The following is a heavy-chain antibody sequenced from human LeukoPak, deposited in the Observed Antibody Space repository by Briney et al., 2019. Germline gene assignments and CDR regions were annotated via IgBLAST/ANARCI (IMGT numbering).Heavy chain of an antibody. CDR1: GFTFSSYW. CDR3: ARERYYDYFDY. D-gene: IGHD3-10*01. J-gene: IGHJ4*02. V-gene: IGHV3-7*01. CDR2: IKGDGSEK. Sequence: PGGSLRLSCGASGFTFSSYWMSWVRQAPGKGLEWVANIKGDGSEKYYVDSVKGRFTISRDNAKNSLYLQMNSLRADDTAVYYCARERYYDYFDYWGQGTLVTVSS.